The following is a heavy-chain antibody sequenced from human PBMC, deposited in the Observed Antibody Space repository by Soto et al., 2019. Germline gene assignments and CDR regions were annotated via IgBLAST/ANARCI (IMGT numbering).Heavy chain of an antibody. D-gene: IGHD5-18*01. V-gene: IGHV3-30*18. CDR1: GFTFSSYG. CDR3: ANGYGGQRLTRGDAFDI. J-gene: IGHJ3*02. CDR2: ISFDGRNT. Sequence: GGSLRLSCAASGFTFSSYGMHWVRQAPGKGLEWVTFISFDGRNTDYADSVKGRFTISRDNSKNTLYLQMNSLRAEDRAVYYCANGYGGQRLTRGDAFDIWGQGTMVTVSS.